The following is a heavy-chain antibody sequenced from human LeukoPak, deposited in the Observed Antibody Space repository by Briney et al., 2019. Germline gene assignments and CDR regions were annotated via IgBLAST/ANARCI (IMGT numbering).Heavy chain of an antibody. J-gene: IGHJ4*02. CDR3: ARGYDFWSGYQH. Sequence: AXVKVSCKASGYTFTGYYMHWVRQAPGQGLEWMGWVNPNSGGTNYAQKFQGRVTMTRDTSISTAYMELSRLRYDDTAVYYSARGYDFWSGYQHWGQGTLVTVSS. CDR1: GYTFTGYY. CDR2: VNPNSGGT. V-gene: IGHV1-2*02. D-gene: IGHD3-3*01.